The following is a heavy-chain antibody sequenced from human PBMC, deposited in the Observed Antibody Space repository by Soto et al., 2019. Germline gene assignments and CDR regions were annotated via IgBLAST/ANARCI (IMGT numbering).Heavy chain of an antibody. Sequence: ASVKVSCKASGYTFTSYAMHWVRQAPGQRLEWMGWINAGNGNTKYSQKFQGRVTITRDTSASTAYMELSSLRSEDTAVYYCARGRFPGSYYGWFDPWGQVILVTVS. CDR3: ARGRFPGSYYGWFDP. D-gene: IGHD1-26*01. CDR1: GYTFTSYA. CDR2: INAGNGNT. V-gene: IGHV1-3*01. J-gene: IGHJ5*02.